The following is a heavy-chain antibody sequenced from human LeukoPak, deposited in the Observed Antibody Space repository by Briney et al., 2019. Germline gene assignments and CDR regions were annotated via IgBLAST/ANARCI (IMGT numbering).Heavy chain of an antibody. CDR2: ISFDGSNQ. V-gene: IGHV3-30*18. Sequence: GGSLRLSCAASGFTFSNYGMHWVRQAPGKGLEWVAVISFDGSNQYYADSVKGRFTISRDNSKNTLYLQMSSLRAEDTVVYYCAKASYDSSGYALDYWGQGTLVTVSS. CDR1: GFTFSNYG. D-gene: IGHD3-22*01. J-gene: IGHJ4*02. CDR3: AKASYDSSGYALDY.